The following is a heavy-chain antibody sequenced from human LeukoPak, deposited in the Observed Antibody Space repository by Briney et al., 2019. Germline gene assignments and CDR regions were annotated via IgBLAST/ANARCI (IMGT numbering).Heavy chain of an antibody. CDR2: IKGDGSST. CDR3: ARERVYYYGMDV. V-gene: IGHV3-74*01. CDR1: GFTFSSYW. Sequence: PGGSLRLSCAASGFTFSSYWMHWVRHTPGKGLVWVSRIKGDGSSTSYADSVKGRFTISRDNAKNSLYLQMNSLRAEDTAVYYCARERVYYYGMDVWGQGTTVTVSS. J-gene: IGHJ6*02.